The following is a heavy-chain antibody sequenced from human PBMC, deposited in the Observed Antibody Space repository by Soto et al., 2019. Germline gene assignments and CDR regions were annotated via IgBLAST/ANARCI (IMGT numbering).Heavy chain of an antibody. D-gene: IGHD3-22*01. CDR1: GGTFSTYA. J-gene: IGHJ4*02. CDR3: ARGVHYDSSGYYYFY. CDR2: ILPPFGTA. V-gene: IGHV1-69*01. Sequence: QVQLVQSGAAVKKPGSSVKVSCKASGGTFSTYAIDWVRQAPGQGLEWMGGILPPFGTAKYAQNFQGRITITADESTNTAYMELRSLRSQDTAVYYCARGVHYDSSGYYYFYWGQGTLVTVSS.